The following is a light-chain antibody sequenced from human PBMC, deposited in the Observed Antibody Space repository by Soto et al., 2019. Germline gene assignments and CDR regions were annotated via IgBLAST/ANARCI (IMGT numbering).Light chain of an antibody. CDR1: QSLLHSNGYNY. Sequence: DIVMTQSPLTLPVTPGETASICCRSSQSLLHSNGYNYLDWYLQKPGQSPQLLIYLGSNRASGVPDRFSGSGSGTDFTLKISRVEAEDVGVYYCMQPLQSWTFGQGTKVDIK. CDR2: LGS. V-gene: IGKV2-28*01. CDR3: MQPLQSWT. J-gene: IGKJ1*01.